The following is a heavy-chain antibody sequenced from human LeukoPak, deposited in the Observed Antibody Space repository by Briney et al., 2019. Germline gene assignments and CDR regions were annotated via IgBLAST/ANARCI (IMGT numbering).Heavy chain of an antibody. D-gene: IGHD1-26*01. CDR3: ARFRYSGSYYFDY. CDR1: GFTFSSYW. CDR2: INTDGSTT. V-gene: IGHV3-74*01. J-gene: IGHJ4*02. Sequence: GGSLRLPCAASGFTFSSYWIHWVRQAPGKGLVWVSRINTDGSTTTYADSVKGRFTISRDSAKNTLYLQMNSLRAEDTAVYYCARFRYSGSYYFDYWAQGTLVTVSS.